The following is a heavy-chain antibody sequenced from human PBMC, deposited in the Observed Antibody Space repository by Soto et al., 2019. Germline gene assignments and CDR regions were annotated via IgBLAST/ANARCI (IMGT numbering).Heavy chain of an antibody. CDR3: ARAPMKTAPYYFDY. D-gene: IGHD3-22*01. Sequence: PGGSLRLSCAASGFTFSSYSMNWVRQAPGKGLEWVSSISSSSSYIYYADSEKGRFTISRDNAKNSLYLQMNSLRAEDTAVYYCARAPMKTAPYYFDYWGQGTLVTVSS. CDR2: ISSSSSYI. J-gene: IGHJ4*02. CDR1: GFTFSSYS. V-gene: IGHV3-21*01.